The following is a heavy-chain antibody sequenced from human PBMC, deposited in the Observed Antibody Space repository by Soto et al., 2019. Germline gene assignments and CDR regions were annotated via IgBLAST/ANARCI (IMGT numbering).Heavy chain of an antibody. CDR1: GYTFTCYY. J-gene: IGHJ5*02. CDR2: INPNSGGT. D-gene: IGHD3-16*01. Sequence: QVQRVQSGAEVKKPWASVKVSCNASGYTFTCYYMHWVRQAPGQWLEWMGWINPNSGGTNYAQKFQGRVTMTRDTAISTAYMELSRLRSDDTAVYYGARVRRYLGWFDPWGQGTLVTVSS. V-gene: IGHV1-2*02. CDR3: ARVRRYLGWFDP.